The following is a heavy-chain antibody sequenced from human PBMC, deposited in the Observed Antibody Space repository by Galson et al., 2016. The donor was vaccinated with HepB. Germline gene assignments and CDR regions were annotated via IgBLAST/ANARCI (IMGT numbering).Heavy chain of an antibody. CDR1: GGTFNDNI. D-gene: IGHD3-16*01. Sequence: SVKVSCKASGGTFNDNIITWLRQAPGQGLEWMGRTIHAQGIANLAQKFQGRVTLTADKSTNTVYMELSGLRFDDTAVYYCAKERVGDGGALDIWGQGTMVTV. CDR3: AKERVGDGGALDI. CDR2: TIHAQGIA. J-gene: IGHJ3*02. V-gene: IGHV1-69*04.